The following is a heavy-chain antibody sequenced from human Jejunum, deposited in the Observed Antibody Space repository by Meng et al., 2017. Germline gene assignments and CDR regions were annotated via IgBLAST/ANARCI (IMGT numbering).Heavy chain of an antibody. CDR3: IRGRGDKYGYFDY. CDR1: GFTFSSDW. D-gene: IGHD5-18*01. Sequence: EVHLWESGRGLFQPGGSLRLSCAASGFTFSSDWMHWVGQVPGKGLVWVSRISTDGRTTNYADSVKGRFTISRDNSKNTLYLQMNSLRAEDTAVYYCIRGRGDKYGYFDYWGQGTLVTVSS. CDR2: ISTDGRTT. V-gene: IGHV3-74*01. J-gene: IGHJ4*02.